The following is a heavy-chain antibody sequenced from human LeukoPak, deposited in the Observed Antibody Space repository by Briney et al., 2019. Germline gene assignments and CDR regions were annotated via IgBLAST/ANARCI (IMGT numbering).Heavy chain of an antibody. CDR1: GFSFSSLE. D-gene: IGHD6-25*01. Sequence: PGGSLRLSCAASGFSFSSLEMNWVRRAPGKGLEWVSCISSSGSTIYYADSVRGRFTISRDNAKNSLYLQMNSLRAEDTAVYYCATTIAATDTRYFDYWGQGTLGTVSS. V-gene: IGHV3-48*03. CDR2: ISSSGSTI. CDR3: ATTIAATDTRYFDY. J-gene: IGHJ4*02.